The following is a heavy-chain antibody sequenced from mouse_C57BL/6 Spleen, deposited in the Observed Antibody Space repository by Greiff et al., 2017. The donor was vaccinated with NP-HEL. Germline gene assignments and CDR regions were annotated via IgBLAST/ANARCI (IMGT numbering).Heavy chain of an antibody. Sequence: VQLQQSGAELVKPGASVKLSCTASGFNINDYYMHWVKQRTEQGLAWIGRIDPEDGETKYAPKFQGKATITADTSSNTAYLQLSSLTAEDTAVYYCALHYCGSSSFAYWGQGTLVTVSA. V-gene: IGHV14-2*01. J-gene: IGHJ3*01. CDR3: ALHYCGSSSFAY. CDR1: GFNINDYY. D-gene: IGHD1-1*01. CDR2: IDPEDGET.